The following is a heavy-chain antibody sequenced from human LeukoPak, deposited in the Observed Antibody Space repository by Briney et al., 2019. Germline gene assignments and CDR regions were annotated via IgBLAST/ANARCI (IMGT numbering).Heavy chain of an antibody. D-gene: IGHD1-14*01. CDR2: INSDGSST. CDR3: ARNRDDGFDV. CDR1: EFTFSTYW. V-gene: IGHV3-74*01. Sequence: GGSLRLSCTPSEFTFSTYWMHWVRQAPGKGLVWVSRINSDGSSTSYADSVKGRFTISRDNAKNTLYLQMSSLRAEDTAVYYCARNRDDGFDVWSQGTMVTVSS. J-gene: IGHJ3*01.